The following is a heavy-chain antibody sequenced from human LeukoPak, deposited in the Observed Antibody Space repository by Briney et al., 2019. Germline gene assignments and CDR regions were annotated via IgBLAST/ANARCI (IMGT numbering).Heavy chain of an antibody. J-gene: IGHJ4*02. CDR3: ARAQYYSDSTGYYYLHY. V-gene: IGHV3-48*01. D-gene: IGHD3-22*01. CDR1: GFTFSSYH. CDR2: ISSSSSTI. Sequence: GGSLRLSCAASGFTFSSYHMNWVRQAPGKGLEWVSYISSSSSTIYYADSVKGRFTISRDNAKNSLYLQTNSLRAEDTAVYYCARAQYYSDSTGYYYLHYWGQGTLATVSS.